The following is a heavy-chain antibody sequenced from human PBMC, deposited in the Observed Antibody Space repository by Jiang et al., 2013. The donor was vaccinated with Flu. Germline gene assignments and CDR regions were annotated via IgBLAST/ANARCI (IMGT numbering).Heavy chain of an antibody. D-gene: IGHD2-15*01. Sequence: QLLESGGGVVQPGRSLRLSCAASGFTFSSYGMHWVRQAPGKGLEWVAVIWYDGSNKYYADSVKGRFTISRDNSKNTLYLQMNSLRAEDTAVYYCARDSDCSGGSCYGFGLDYWGQGTLVTVSS. CDR1: GFTFSSYG. V-gene: IGHV3-33*01. CDR3: ARDSDCSGGSCYGFGLDY. J-gene: IGHJ4*02. CDR2: IWYDGSNK.